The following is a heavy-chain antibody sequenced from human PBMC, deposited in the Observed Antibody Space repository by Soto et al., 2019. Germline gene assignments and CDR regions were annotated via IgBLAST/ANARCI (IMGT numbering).Heavy chain of an antibody. D-gene: IGHD6-19*01. CDR3: ARVRGWPFDY. CDR2: IYHSGST. J-gene: IGHJ4*02. Sequence: LQLQESGSGLVKPSQTLSLTCAVSGGSISSGGYSWSWIRQPPGKGLEWIGYIYHSGSTYYNPSLKSRVTISVDRSKNQFSLKLSSVTAADTAVYYWARVRGWPFDYWGQGTLVTVSS. CDR1: GGSISSGGYS. V-gene: IGHV4-30-2*01.